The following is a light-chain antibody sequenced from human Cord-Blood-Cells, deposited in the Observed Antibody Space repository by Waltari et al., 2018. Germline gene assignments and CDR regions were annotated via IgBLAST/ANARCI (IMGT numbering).Light chain of an antibody. V-gene: IGKV1-39*01. CDR3: QQSYSTLSIT. J-gene: IGKJ5*01. Sequence: DIQMTQSPSSLSASVADRVPITCRASQSISSYLNWYQQKPGKAPKLLIYAASSLQSGVPSRFSGSGSGTDFTLTISSLQPEDFATYYCQQSYSTLSITFGQGTRLEIK. CDR2: AAS. CDR1: QSISSY.